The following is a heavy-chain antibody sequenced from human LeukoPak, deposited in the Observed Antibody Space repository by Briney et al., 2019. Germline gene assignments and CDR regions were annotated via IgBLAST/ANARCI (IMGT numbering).Heavy chain of an antibody. J-gene: IGHJ4*02. CDR2: ISSSSSYI. V-gene: IGHV3-21*03. CDR1: GFTFSSYS. Sequence: PGGSLRLSCAASGFTFSSYSMNWVRQAPGKGLEWVSSISSSSSYIYYADSVKGRFTISRDNAKNSLYLQMNSLRAEDTAVYYCARDRGFGELFGDYWGQGTLVTVSS. D-gene: IGHD3-10*01. CDR3: ARDRGFGELFGDY.